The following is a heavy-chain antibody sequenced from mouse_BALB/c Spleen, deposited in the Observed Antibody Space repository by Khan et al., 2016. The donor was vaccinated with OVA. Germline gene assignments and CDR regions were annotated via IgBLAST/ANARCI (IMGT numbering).Heavy chain of an antibody. V-gene: IGHV1-80*01. D-gene: IGHD1-2*01. Sequence: VQLQESGAELVRPGSSVKISCKASGYAFSSYWMNWVKQRPGQGLEWIGQIYPGDGDTNYNGKFKGQATLTADKSSSTAYMQLSSLTSEDSVVFFCARGYGFAYWGQGTLVTVSA. CDR2: IYPGDGDT. CDR3: ARGYGFAY. J-gene: IGHJ3*01. CDR1: GYAFSSYW.